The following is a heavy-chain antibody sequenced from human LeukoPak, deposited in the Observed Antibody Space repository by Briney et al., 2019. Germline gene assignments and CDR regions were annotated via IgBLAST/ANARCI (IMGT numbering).Heavy chain of an antibody. CDR1: GGSISSTSYY. CDR2: IYYSGST. V-gene: IGHV4-39*01. Sequence: SETLSLTCIVSGGSISSTSYYWGWIRQPPGKGLEWIGSIYYSGSTYYTPSLKSRVTISVDTSKNQFSLKLSSVTAADTAVYYCARQGYHYDSSGYYSVYFDYWGQGTLVTVSS. J-gene: IGHJ4*02. CDR3: ARQGYHYDSSGYYSVYFDY. D-gene: IGHD3-22*01.